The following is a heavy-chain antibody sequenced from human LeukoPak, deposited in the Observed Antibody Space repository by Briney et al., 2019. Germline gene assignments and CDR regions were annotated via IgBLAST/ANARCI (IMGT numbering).Heavy chain of an antibody. CDR1: GYTFTTYG. D-gene: IGHD6-19*01. CDR3: ARDEIAVAGSGMDV. Sequence: GASVKVSCKASGYTFTTYGISWVRQAPGQGLEWMGWIRVYNGNTNYAQKLQGRVTMTTDTSTSTAYMELRSLRSDDTAVYYCARDEIAVAGSGMDVWGKGTTVTISS. CDR2: IRVYNGNT. V-gene: IGHV1-18*01. J-gene: IGHJ6*04.